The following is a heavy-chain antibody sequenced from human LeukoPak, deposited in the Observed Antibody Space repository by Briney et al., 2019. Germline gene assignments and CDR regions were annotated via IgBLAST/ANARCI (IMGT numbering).Heavy chain of an antibody. Sequence: GGSLRLSCVVSGFTVNNNHESWVRQAPGKGLEWVSLIYNDGNTYYADSVKGRFTISRDNAKNLLYLQMNSLRAEDTAVYYCARESYYYFGSGSRWAFDIWGQGTMVTVSS. CDR1: GFTVNNNH. D-gene: IGHD3-10*01. CDR3: ARESYYYFGSGSRWAFDI. J-gene: IGHJ3*02. V-gene: IGHV3-66*01. CDR2: IYNDGNT.